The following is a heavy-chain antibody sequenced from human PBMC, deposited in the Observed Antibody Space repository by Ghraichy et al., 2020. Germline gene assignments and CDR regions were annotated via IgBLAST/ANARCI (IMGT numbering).Heavy chain of an antibody. D-gene: IGHD6-19*01. CDR2: IYTSGST. CDR1: GGSISSGSYY. Sequence: SETLSLTCTVSGGSISSGSYYWSWIRQPAGKGLEWIGRIYTSGSTNYNPSLKSRVTISVDTSKNQFSLKLSSVTAADTGVYYWAIAPSYSSGWYGGMDVWGQGTTVTVS. V-gene: IGHV4-61*02. CDR3: AIAPSYSSGWYGGMDV. J-gene: IGHJ6*02.